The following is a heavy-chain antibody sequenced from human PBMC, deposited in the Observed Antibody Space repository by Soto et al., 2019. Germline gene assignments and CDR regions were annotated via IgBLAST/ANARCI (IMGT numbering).Heavy chain of an antibody. CDR1: GGTFSSYA. D-gene: IGHD4-17*01. CDR3: ASWFHDYGGNSIDY. CDR2: IIPIFGTA. J-gene: IGHJ4*02. Sequence: GASVKVSWKAAGGTFSSYAISRVRQAPGQGLEWMGGIIPIFGTANYAQKFQGRVTITADKSTSTAYMELSSLRSEDTALYYCASWFHDYGGNSIDYWGQGTLVTVS. V-gene: IGHV1-69*06.